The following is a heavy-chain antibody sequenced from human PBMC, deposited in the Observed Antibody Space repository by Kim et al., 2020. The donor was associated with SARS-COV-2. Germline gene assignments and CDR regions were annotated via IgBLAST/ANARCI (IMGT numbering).Heavy chain of an antibody. V-gene: IGHV3-64*01. J-gene: IGHJ4*02. Sequence: GGSLRLSCAASGFTFSSYAMHWVRQAPGKGLEYVSAISSNGGSTYYANSVKGRFTISRDNSKNTLYLQMGSLRAEDMAVYYCARDRGGRIAVAGYYWGQGTLVTVSS. CDR3: ARDRGGRIAVAGYY. CDR1: GFTFSSYA. CDR2: ISSNGGST. D-gene: IGHD6-19*01.